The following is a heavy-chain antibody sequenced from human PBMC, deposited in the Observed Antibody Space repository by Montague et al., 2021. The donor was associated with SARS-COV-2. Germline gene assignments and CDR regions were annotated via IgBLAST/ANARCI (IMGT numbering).Heavy chain of an antibody. CDR1: GDSVSSSSVA. D-gene: IGHD1-7*01. J-gene: IGHJ4*02. CDR2: TYYRSRWYD. Sequence: CAISGDSVSSSSVAWNWIRQSPSRGLEWLGRTYYRSRWYDDYAASLKGRITMNPDTAKNHFSLQLNSVTPEDMAVYYCARGNWEKVTGTTSDYLYYFDRWGQGTLVTVSS. V-gene: IGHV6-1*01. CDR3: ARGNWEKVTGTTSDYLYYFDR.